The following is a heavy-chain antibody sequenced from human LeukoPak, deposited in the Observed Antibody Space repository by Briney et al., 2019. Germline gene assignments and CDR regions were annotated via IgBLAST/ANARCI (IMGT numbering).Heavy chain of an antibody. Sequence: PSETLSLTCTVSGGSISSSSYSWGWIRQSPGKGLEWIGTIYHSERTYYIPSLRTRVTISVDTSKNQLSLKLSSVTAADTAVYYCARHLKAYDILTGYYNPGACDIWGQGTMVTVSS. V-gene: IGHV4-39*01. CDR1: GGSISSSSYS. J-gene: IGHJ3*02. CDR3: ARHLKAYDILTGYYNPGACDI. D-gene: IGHD3-9*01. CDR2: IYHSERT.